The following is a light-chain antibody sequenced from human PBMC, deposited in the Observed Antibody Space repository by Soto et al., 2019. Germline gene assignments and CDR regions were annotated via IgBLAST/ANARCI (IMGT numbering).Light chain of an antibody. CDR1: QSVSSTY. Sequence: EIVLTQSPGTLSLYPGERATLSCRASQSVSSTYLAWYQQKPGQAPSLLIYGASNRATGIPDRFSGSGSGTDFTLTISGLEPEDFAVYYCQQHGSSPYTFGQGTKLEIK. V-gene: IGKV3-20*01. J-gene: IGKJ2*01. CDR3: QQHGSSPYT. CDR2: GAS.